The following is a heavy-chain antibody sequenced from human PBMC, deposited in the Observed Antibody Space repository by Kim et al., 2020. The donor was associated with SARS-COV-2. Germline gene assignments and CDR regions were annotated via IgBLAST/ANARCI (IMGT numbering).Heavy chain of an antibody. D-gene: IGHD2-15*01. Sequence: GGSLRLSCEASGFNFSSFEYNWVRRAPGKGLEWLSKISHSGDSVHYADFLEGRFTVSRDNAKNSLYLRMNSLRGDDTAVYYCVRDLGSRYCRGGSCNWGFDYWGRGTLVTVSS. J-gene: IGHJ4*02. CDR2: ISHSGDSV. V-gene: IGHV3-48*03. CDR1: GFNFSSFE. CDR3: VRDLGSRYCRGGSCNWGFDY.